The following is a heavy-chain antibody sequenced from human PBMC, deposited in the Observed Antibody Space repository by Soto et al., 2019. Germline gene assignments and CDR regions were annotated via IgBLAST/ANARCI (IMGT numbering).Heavy chain of an antibody. Sequence: GESLKISCKGSGYTFATYWIGWVRQTPGKGLEWMGIIYPGDSDTRYSPSFQGQVTISADKSISTAYLQWTSLKASDTAMYYCARQTPAVTVFDYWGQGTPVTVSS. CDR3: ARQTPAVTVFDY. V-gene: IGHV5-51*01. J-gene: IGHJ4*02. D-gene: IGHD2-21*02. CDR2: IYPGDSDT. CDR1: GYTFATYW.